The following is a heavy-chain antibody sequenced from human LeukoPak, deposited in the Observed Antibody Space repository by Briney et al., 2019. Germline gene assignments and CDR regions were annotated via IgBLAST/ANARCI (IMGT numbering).Heavy chain of an antibody. CDR1: GFTLSSYA. D-gene: IGHD2-21*01. J-gene: IGHJ4*02. CDR2: ISDSGNT. V-gene: IGHV3-23*01. CDR3: AKAPVTTCRGAYCYPFDY. Sequence: PGGSLRLSCAASGFTLSSYAMSWVRQAPGKGLEWVSAISDSGNTYHADSAKGRFTISRDSSKNTLFLQMNRLRPEDVAVYYCAKAPVTTCRGAYCYPFDYWGQGTLVTVSS.